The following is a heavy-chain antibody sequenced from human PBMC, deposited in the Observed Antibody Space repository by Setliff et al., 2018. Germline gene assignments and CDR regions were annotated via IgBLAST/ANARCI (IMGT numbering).Heavy chain of an antibody. CDR2: TIPMFGTT. V-gene: IGHV1-69*05. CDR1: GGTFSSFG. D-gene: IGHD6-6*01. Sequence: SVKVSCKASGGTFSSFGISWVRQAPGQGLEWMGGTIPMFGTTEYAQKFQGRLTIITDESTNTAFMQLSSLRSDDTAVYYCVREGVDRRSSTDYRYYMDVWGKGTTVTVSS. CDR3: VREGVDRRSSTDYRYYMDV. J-gene: IGHJ6*03.